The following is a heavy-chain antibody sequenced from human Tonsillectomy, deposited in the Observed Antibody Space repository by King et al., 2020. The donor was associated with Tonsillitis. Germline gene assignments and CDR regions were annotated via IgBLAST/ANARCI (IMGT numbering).Heavy chain of an antibody. D-gene: IGHD6-19*01. CDR2: IDPSDSYT. CDR3: ARLSRAVAGIIGMDV. V-gene: IGHV5-10-1*01. J-gene: IGHJ6*02. Sequence: GQLVQSGAEVKKPGESLRISCKGSGYSFTSYWISWVRQMPGKGLEWMGTIDPSDSYTNYSPSFQGRVTISADKSISTAYLQWSSLKASDSAMYFCARLSRAVAGIIGMDVWGQGTTVTVSS. CDR1: GYSFTSYW.